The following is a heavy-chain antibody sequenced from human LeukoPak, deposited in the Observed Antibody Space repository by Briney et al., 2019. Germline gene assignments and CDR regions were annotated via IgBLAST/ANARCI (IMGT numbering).Heavy chain of an antibody. CDR3: VKDSGILPGWYFDN. Sequence: GGSLRLSCAASGFPFSTNAMTWVRQAPGKGLEWVSTLNDASNLIYYADSVKGRFTISRDNSKNTVYLQMNSLRVDDTATYYFVKDSGILPGWYFDNWCQGTLVIGSS. D-gene: IGHD1-26*01. CDR1: GFPFSTNA. J-gene: IGHJ4*02. CDR2: LNDASNLI. V-gene: IGHV3-23*01.